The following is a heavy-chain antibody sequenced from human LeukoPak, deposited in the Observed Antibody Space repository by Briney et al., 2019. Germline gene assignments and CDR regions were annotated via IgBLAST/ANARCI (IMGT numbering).Heavy chain of an antibody. J-gene: IGHJ4*02. Sequence: GRSLRLSCAASGFTFTSYTIHWVRQAPGQGLEWVAVISYDGSPKFYADSLKGRFTISRDNSKNTLYLLMNSLRDEDTAVYYCARDPKGGGWYADSWGQGTLVTVSS. CDR1: GFTFTSYT. CDR3: ARDPKGGGWYADS. V-gene: IGHV3-30-3*01. D-gene: IGHD6-19*01. CDR2: ISYDGSPK.